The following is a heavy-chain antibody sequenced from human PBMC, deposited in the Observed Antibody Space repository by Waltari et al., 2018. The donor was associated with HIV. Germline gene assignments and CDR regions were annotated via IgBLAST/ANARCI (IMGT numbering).Heavy chain of an antibody. V-gene: IGHV3-23*04. CDR3: AKDDSTGSSGYYPFHY. J-gene: IGHJ4*02. CDR1: GFTFTNYA. D-gene: IGHD3-22*01. CDR2: ISGRGGST. Sequence: EVQLVESGGGLVQPGGSLRLSCAASGFTFTNYAMHWVRQAPGKGLELVSAISGRGGSTYYADSVKGRFTISRDNYKNTLYLQMNSLRAEDTAVYYCAKDDSTGSSGYYPFHYWGQGTLITVSS.